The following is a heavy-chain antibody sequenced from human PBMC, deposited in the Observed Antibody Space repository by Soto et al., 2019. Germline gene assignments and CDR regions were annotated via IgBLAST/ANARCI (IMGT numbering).Heavy chain of an antibody. Sequence: GGSLRLSCAASGFTFSDHYVDWVRQAPGKGLEWVGRSRNKANSYSTEYATSVRGRFTISREDSKNSLSLQMNSLKTEDTAVYYCARDVGIIGGSDYWGQGTLVTVSS. D-gene: IGHD6-25*01. J-gene: IGHJ4*02. V-gene: IGHV3-72*01. CDR2: SRNKANSYST. CDR3: ARDVGIIGGSDY. CDR1: GFTFSDHY.